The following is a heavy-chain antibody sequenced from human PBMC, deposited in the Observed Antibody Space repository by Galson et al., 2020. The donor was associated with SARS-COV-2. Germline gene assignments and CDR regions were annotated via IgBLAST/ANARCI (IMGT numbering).Heavy chain of an antibody. CDR3: ARLYRYYDSSGYPVC. D-gene: IGHD3-22*01. Sequence: SETLSLTCSVSGGSVRSSSYWWAWNRQPPGKGLEWIVSIYYSPTTYYNPSLLSRLTVPVDPSENQFSLNLSSVSAADTAVYYCARLYRYYDSSGYPVCWGEGTLVTVSS. V-gene: IGHV4-39*01. J-gene: IGHJ4*02. CDR1: GGSVRSSSYW. CDR2: IYYSPTT.